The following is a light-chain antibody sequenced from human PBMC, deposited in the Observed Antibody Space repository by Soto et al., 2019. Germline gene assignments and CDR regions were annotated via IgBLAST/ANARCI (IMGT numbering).Light chain of an antibody. CDR1: QSLLHTNGYNY. V-gene: IGKV2-28*01. Sequence: DIVMTQTPLSLPVTPGEPASISCRSSQSLLHTNGYNYLDWYLQKPGQSPQLLISLGSDRASGVPDRFSGSGSGTEFTLKISRVEAEDVEVYYCMQALQTPLTFGGGTQVEIK. CDR3: MQALQTPLT. CDR2: LGS. J-gene: IGKJ4*01.